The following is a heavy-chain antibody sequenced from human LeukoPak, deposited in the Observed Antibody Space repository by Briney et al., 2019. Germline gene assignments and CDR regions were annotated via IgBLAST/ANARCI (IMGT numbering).Heavy chain of an antibody. Sequence: ASVKVSCKASGYTFTGYYTHWVRQAPGQGLEWMGWINPNSGGTNYAQKFQGRVTMTRDTSISTAYMELSRLRSDDTAVYYCARVYDYGDYGANDAFDIWGQGTMVTVSS. D-gene: IGHD4-17*01. J-gene: IGHJ3*02. CDR3: ARVYDYGDYGANDAFDI. V-gene: IGHV1-2*02. CDR1: GYTFTGYY. CDR2: INPNSGGT.